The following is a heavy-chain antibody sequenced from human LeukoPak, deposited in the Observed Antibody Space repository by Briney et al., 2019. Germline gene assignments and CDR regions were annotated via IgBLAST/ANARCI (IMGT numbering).Heavy chain of an antibody. CDR3: ARVFPAEDYFDY. D-gene: IGHD2-2*01. CDR1: GGSFSGYY. CDR2: INHSGST. V-gene: IGHV4-34*01. J-gene: IGHJ4*02. Sequence: KPSETLSLTFAVYGGSFSGYYWSWIRQPPGKGLEWIGEINHSGSTNYNPSLKSRVTISVDTSKNQFSLKLSSVTAADTAVYYCARVFPAEDYFDYWGQGTLVTVSS.